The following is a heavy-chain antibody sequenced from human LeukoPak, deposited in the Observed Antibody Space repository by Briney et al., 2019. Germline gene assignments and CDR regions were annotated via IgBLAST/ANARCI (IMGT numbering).Heavy chain of an antibody. Sequence: GGSLRLSCEASGFTFNTYSMNWARQAPGKGLEWVSSIDSSGGYMFYADSVKGRFIISRDNAKDSLYLQMNSLRVEDTAVYYCARAPRVWNDGGGFDYWGQGTLVTVSS. J-gene: IGHJ4*02. CDR2: IDSSGGYM. CDR1: GFTFNTYS. D-gene: IGHD1-1*01. V-gene: IGHV3-21*06. CDR3: ARAPRVWNDGGGFDY.